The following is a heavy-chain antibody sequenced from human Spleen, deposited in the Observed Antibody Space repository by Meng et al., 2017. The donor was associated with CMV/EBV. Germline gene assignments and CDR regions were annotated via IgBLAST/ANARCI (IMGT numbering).Heavy chain of an antibody. V-gene: IGHV3-53*01. CDR2: IYSDAST. Sequence: GESLKISCAASGFTVSSNYMSWVRQAPGKGLEWVSVIYSDASTYYADSVKGRFTISRGNSKNTLYLQMNSLRAEDTAVYYCAKALSGSYYYFYAMDVWGQGTTVTVSS. J-gene: IGHJ6*02. CDR3: AKALSGSYYYFYAMDV. CDR1: GFTVSSNY. D-gene: IGHD1-26*01.